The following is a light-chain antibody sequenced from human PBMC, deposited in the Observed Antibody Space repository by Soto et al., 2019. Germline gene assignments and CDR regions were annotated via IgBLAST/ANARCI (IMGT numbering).Light chain of an antibody. Sequence: IVLTQSPATLSSSPGERATLSCGASQSVSSSYVAWYQHKPGLAPRLHIHDTSSRAIGIPDRFSGSKSGTNFTLTIRRMEPEDVGMYYCQQYGSSPITFGQGTRLEIK. CDR1: QSVSSSY. CDR3: QQYGSSPIT. CDR2: DTS. J-gene: IGKJ5*01. V-gene: IGKV3D-20*01.